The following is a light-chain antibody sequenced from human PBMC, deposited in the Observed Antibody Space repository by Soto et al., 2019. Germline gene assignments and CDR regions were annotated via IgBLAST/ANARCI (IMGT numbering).Light chain of an antibody. CDR1: QSVSSSY. V-gene: IGKV3-15*01. Sequence: TQSQGNRSLYPEEIATLSCRASQSVSSSYLAWYQQKPGQAPRLLIYGASTRATGIPARFSGSGSGTEFTLTISSLQSEDFAVYSCQQYNNWPGTFGQGTKVDI. CDR2: GAS. CDR3: QQYNNWPGT. J-gene: IGKJ1*01.